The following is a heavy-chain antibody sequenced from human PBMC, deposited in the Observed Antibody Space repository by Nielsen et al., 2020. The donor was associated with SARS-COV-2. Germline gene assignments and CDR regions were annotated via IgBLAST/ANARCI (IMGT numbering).Heavy chain of an antibody. V-gene: IGHV3-30*02. CDR2: INRDGRTT. CDR3: VRENTPSCQFDC. D-gene: IGHD2-15*01. J-gene: IGHJ4*02. CDR1: GFTFSYYA. Sequence: GESLKISCVASGFTFSYYAMHWVRQAPGKRLEWVSFINRDGRTTFYSESVQGRFTISRDNSKNTLYLQMNSLRNEDTAEYYCVRENTPSCQFDCWGQGTLVSVSS.